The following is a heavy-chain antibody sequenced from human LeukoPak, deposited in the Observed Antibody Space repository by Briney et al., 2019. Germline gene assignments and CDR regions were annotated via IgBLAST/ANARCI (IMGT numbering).Heavy chain of an antibody. CDR3: ARSPTSYSSGWYGFSGAFDI. V-gene: IGHV1-18*01. CDR2: VSAYNGNT. D-gene: IGHD6-19*01. Sequence: ASVKVSCKASGYTFTSYGISWVRQAPGQGLEWMGWVSAYNGNTNYAQKLQGRVTITADESTSTAYMELSSLRSEDTAVYYCARSPTSYSSGWYGFSGAFDIWGQGTMVTVSS. J-gene: IGHJ3*02. CDR1: GYTFTSYG.